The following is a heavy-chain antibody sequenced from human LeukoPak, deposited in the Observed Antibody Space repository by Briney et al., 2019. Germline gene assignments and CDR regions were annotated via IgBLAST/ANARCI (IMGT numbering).Heavy chain of an antibody. J-gene: IGHJ3*02. CDR1: GYTFTSYY. CDR3: AREGPRNYFDSSGPGPFDI. CDR2: INPSDRST. V-gene: IGHV1-46*01. Sequence: ASVKVSCKASGYTFTSYYMHWVRQAPRQGLEWMGVINPSDRSTSYAQKFQGRVTMTRDTSTITVYMEQSSLRSEDTAVYYCAREGPRNYFDSSGPGPFDIWGQGTMVTVSS. D-gene: IGHD3-22*01.